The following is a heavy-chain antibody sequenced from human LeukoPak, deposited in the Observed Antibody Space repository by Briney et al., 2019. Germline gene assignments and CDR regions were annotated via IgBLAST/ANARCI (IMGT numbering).Heavy chain of an antibody. CDR1: GFTFSSYA. V-gene: IGHV3-30*04. CDR3: ATGDIVATILPDY. J-gene: IGHJ4*02. Sequence: PGGSLRLSCAASGFTFSSYAMHWVRQAPGKGLEWVAVISYDGSNKYYADSVKGRFTISRDNSKNTLYLQMNSLRAEDTAVYYCATGDIVATILPDYWGQGTLVTVSS. D-gene: IGHD5-12*01. CDR2: ISYDGSNK.